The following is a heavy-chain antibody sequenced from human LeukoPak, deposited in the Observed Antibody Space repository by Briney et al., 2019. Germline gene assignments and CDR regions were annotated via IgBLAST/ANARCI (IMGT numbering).Heavy chain of an antibody. CDR1: GVTFSSYT. J-gene: IGHJ3*02. D-gene: IGHD6-13*01. V-gene: IGHV1-69*02. Sequence: ASVRLSCKASGVTFSSYTISWVRQAPGQGLEWMGRIIPIIGIANYAQKFQGRVTITADKSTSTAYMELSSLRSEDTAVYYCASSPGTVSEAFDIWGQGTMVTVSS. CDR2: IIPIIGIA. CDR3: ASSPGTVSEAFDI.